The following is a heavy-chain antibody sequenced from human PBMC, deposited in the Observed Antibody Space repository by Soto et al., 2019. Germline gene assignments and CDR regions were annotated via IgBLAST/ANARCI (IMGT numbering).Heavy chain of an antibody. D-gene: IGHD5-12*01. CDR2: TYSRSKWYN. Sequence: SQTLSLTCAISGDSVSSNTASWNWVRQSPSRGLERLGRTYSRSKWYNDYAVSVKSRIIINPDTSKNQFSLQLNSVTPEDTAVYYCAKGDNLGPKTGYAFDPWGQGILVTVSS. V-gene: IGHV6-1*01. CDR1: GDSVSSNTAS. J-gene: IGHJ5*02. CDR3: AKGDNLGPKTGYAFDP.